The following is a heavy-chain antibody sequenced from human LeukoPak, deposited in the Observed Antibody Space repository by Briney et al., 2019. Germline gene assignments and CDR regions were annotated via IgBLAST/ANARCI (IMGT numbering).Heavy chain of an antibody. CDR3: ARLVAVAEGGSWFDP. J-gene: IGHJ5*02. D-gene: IGHD6-19*01. V-gene: IGHV4-59*01. CDR2: IYYSGST. Sequence: PSETLSLTCTVSGGSISSYYWSWIRQPPGKGLEWLGYIYYSGSTNYNPSLKSRVTISVDTSKNQFSLKLSSVTAADTAVYYCARLVAVAEGGSWFDPWGQGTLVTVSS. CDR1: GGSISSYY.